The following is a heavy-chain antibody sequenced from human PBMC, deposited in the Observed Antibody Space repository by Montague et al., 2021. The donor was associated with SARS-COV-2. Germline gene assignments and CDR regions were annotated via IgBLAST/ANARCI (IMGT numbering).Heavy chain of an antibody. CDR3: ARNGVEPRGSGRYYSGNWLCP. J-gene: IGHJ5*02. CDR1: GFSLTTDGMC. D-gene: IGHD3-10*01. Sequence: PALVKPTQTLTLTCTFSGFSLTTDGMCVSWVRQPPGKALEWLARIDWADDKYYSTSLKTRLTISKDTSKNQVVLRMTNMDPADTATYYCARNGVEPRGSGRYYSGNWLCPWGQGTLVTVSS. V-gene: IGHV2-70*11. CDR2: IDWADDK.